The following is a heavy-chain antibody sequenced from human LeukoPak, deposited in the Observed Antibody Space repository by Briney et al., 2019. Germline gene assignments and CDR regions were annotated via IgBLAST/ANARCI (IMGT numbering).Heavy chain of an antibody. J-gene: IGHJ2*01. CDR3: AREGGYCSSTTCSGYWYFDL. V-gene: IGHV3-11*04. CDR2: TSGSGGII. Sequence: GGSLRLSCAASGFTFSDYYMSWIRQAPGKGLEWISYTSGSGGIIYYADSVKGRFTISRDNAKNSLYLQMNNLRAEDTAVYYCAREGGYCSSTTCSGYWYFDLWGRGTLVTVSS. CDR1: GFTFSDYY. D-gene: IGHD2-2*01.